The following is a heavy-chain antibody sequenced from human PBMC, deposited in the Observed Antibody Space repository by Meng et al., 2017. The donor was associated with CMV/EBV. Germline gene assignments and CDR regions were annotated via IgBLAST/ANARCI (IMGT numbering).Heavy chain of an antibody. D-gene: IGHD3-22*01. Sequence: SETLSLTCTVSGGSVSSGSYYWSWIRQPPGKGLEWIGYIYYSGSTNYNPSLKSRVTISVGTSKNQFSLKLSSVTAADTAVYYCARDRGYGLNYYYGMDVWGQGTTVTVSS. CDR3: ARDRGYGLNYYYGMDV. CDR1: GGSVSSGSYY. J-gene: IGHJ6*02. CDR2: IYYSGST. V-gene: IGHV4-61*01.